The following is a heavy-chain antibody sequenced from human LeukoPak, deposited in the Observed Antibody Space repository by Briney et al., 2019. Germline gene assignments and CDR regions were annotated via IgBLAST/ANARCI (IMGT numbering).Heavy chain of an antibody. V-gene: IGHV3-23*01. Sequence: GGSLRLSCAASGFTFSTYAMSWVRQAPGKGLEWVSLISGSGGSTYYADSVKGRFTISRDKFKNTLFLQMNSLRAEDTAVYYCAGDYYYGMDVWGQGTTVTVSS. CDR1: GFTFSTYA. J-gene: IGHJ6*02. CDR3: AGDYYYGMDV. CDR2: ISGSGGST.